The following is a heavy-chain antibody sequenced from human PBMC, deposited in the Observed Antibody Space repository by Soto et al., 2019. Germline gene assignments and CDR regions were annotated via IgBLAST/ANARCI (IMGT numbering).Heavy chain of an antibody. D-gene: IGHD6-13*01. Sequence: VASVKVSCKASGGTLSRSAISWVRQAPGQGLEWMGGIIPIFGPAIYAQKFRGRVSIIADESTRTAYMEMSSLRSEDTAVYYCGTGSSWTKVDSWGQGTLVTVSS. CDR3: GTGSSWTKVDS. CDR2: IIPIFGPA. CDR1: GGTLSRSA. V-gene: IGHV1-69*13. J-gene: IGHJ4*02.